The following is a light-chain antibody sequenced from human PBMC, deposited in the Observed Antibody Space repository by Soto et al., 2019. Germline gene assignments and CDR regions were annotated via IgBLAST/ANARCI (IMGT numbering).Light chain of an antibody. Sequence: QSALTQPASVSGSPGQSITISCTGTSSDLGGYDYVSWYQQHPGKDPKLMIYDVSNRPSGVSNRFSGSKSGNTASLTISGLQAEDEADYYCSSYTSSNTHVFGTGTKVTVL. CDR2: DVS. V-gene: IGLV2-14*01. CDR1: SSDLGGYDY. CDR3: SSYTSSNTHV. J-gene: IGLJ1*01.